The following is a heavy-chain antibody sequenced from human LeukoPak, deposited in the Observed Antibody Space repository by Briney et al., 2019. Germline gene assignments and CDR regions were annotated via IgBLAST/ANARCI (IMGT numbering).Heavy chain of an antibody. CDR1: GSSINSVYS. J-gene: IGHJ4*02. D-gene: IGHD3-22*01. Sequence: PSETLSLTCTVFGSSINSVYSWGWIRQPPGKGLEWIGSIYHNGNTYYNSSLKGRVTISVHTSENQFSLKLSSVTAADTAVYYRASYKTYYDSSGNPFDYWGQGTLVTVSS. CDR2: IYHNGNT. V-gene: IGHV4-38-2*02. CDR3: ASYKTYYDSSGNPFDY.